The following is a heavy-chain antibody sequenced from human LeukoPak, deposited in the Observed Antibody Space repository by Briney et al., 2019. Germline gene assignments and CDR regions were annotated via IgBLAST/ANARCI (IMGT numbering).Heavy chain of an antibody. D-gene: IGHD6-19*01. CDR2: ITSSSSYI. Sequence: KTGGSLRLSCAGSGFTFSSYSMKWVRQAPGKGLEWVSSITSSSSYIYYADSVKGRFTISRDNAKNSLYLQMNSLRAEDTAVYYCARSSGWYDKGCDYWGQGTLVTVSS. J-gene: IGHJ4*02. CDR1: GFTFSSYS. V-gene: IGHV3-21*01. CDR3: ARSSGWYDKGCDY.